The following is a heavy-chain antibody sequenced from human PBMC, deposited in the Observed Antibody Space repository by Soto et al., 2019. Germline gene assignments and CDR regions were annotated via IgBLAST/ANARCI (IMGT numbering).Heavy chain of an antibody. V-gene: IGHV3-23*01. CDR2: ISGSGGST. CDR1: RISFSRYS. CDR3: AKESGP. Sequence: XXSRRLSLAPSRISFSRYSMSWVRQAPGKGLEWVSAISGSGGSTYYADPVKGRFTISRDNSKNTLHLQMNSPRAEATAVYYCAKESGPRGQGTLVTVAS. D-gene: IGHD3-3*01. J-gene: IGHJ4*02.